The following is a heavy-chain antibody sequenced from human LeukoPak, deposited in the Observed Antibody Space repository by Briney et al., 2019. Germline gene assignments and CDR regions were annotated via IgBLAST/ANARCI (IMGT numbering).Heavy chain of an antibody. V-gene: IGHV3-48*03. D-gene: IGHD5-24*01. Sequence: PGGSLRLSSVVSGFTFSSYEMNWVRQAPGKGLEWVSHISSSGSSIQYVDSVKGRFTISRDNAKNSLYLQMNSLRAEDTAVYYCARTRDGPFDYWGQGTLVTVSS. J-gene: IGHJ4*02. CDR1: GFTFSSYE. CDR2: ISSSGSSI. CDR3: ARTRDGPFDY.